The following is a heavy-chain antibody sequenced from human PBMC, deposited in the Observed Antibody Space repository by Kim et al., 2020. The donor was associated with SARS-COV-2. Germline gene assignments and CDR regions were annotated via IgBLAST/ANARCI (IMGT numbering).Heavy chain of an antibody. Sequence: ASVKVSCKASGYTFTSQGISWVRQAPGHGPEWMGWISPLNGKTKYAQKFQRRVAMTTDTSTTTVKMELRSLTSDDTAGYYCARDGGITRRIVVWGQGTSV. CDR3: ARDGGITRRIVV. V-gene: IGHV1-18*01. CDR2: ISPLNGKT. J-gene: IGHJ6*02. CDR1: GYTFTSQG. D-gene: IGHD1-7*01.